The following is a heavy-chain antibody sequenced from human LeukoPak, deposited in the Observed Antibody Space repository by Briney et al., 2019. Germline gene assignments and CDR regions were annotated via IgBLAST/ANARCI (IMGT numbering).Heavy chain of an antibody. D-gene: IGHD3-3*01. CDR1: GFTFSSYA. V-gene: IGHV3-23*01. CDR2: ISGSGDNT. Sequence: AGGSLRLSCAASGFTFSSYAMSWVRQAPGKGLEWVSFISGSGDNTYYADSVRGRFTISRDNSKNTLYLQMNSLRAEDTAVYYCAKGDFGGTLSYFDYWGQGTLVTVSP. CDR3: AKGDFGGTLSYFDY. J-gene: IGHJ4*02.